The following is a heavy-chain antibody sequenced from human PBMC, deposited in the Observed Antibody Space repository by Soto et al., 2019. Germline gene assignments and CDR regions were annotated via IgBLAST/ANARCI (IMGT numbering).Heavy chain of an antibody. CDR3: ARDRPLDIVVVPAAIWTGNGAFDI. CDR2: ISAYNGNT. CDR1: GYTFTSYG. Sequence: QVQLVQSGAEVKKPGASVKVSCKASGYTFTSYGISWVRQAPGQGLEWMGWISAYNGNTNYAQKLQGRVTMTTDTATSTAYMELRSLRSDDTAVYYCARDRPLDIVVVPAAIWTGNGAFDIWGQGTMVTVSS. J-gene: IGHJ3*02. D-gene: IGHD2-2*01. V-gene: IGHV1-18*01.